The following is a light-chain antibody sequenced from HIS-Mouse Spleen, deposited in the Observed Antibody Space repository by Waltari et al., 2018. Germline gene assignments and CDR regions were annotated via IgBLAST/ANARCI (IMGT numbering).Light chain of an antibody. CDR1: SSDVGSYNL. V-gene: IGLV2-23*01. J-gene: IGLJ2*01. CDR3: CSYAGSSTSVV. CDR2: EGS. Sequence: QSALTQPASVSGSPGQSITISCTATSSDVGSYNLVSWYQQHPGKAPKLMIYEGSKRHSGVSNRFSGSKSGHTASLTISGLQAEDEADYYCCSYAGSSTSVVFGGGTKLTVL.